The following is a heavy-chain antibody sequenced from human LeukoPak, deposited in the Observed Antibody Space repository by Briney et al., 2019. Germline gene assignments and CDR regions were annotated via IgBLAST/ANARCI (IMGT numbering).Heavy chain of an antibody. CDR1: GFTFSSYA. CDR3: AKANRITMIVPLDY. Sequence: PGGSLRLSCAASGFTFSSYAMSWVRQAPGKGLEWVSAISGSGGSPYYADSVKGRFTISRDNSKNTLYLQMNSLRAEDTAVYFCAKANRITMIVPLDYWGQGTLVTVSS. CDR2: ISGSGGSP. J-gene: IGHJ4*02. D-gene: IGHD3-22*01. V-gene: IGHV3-23*01.